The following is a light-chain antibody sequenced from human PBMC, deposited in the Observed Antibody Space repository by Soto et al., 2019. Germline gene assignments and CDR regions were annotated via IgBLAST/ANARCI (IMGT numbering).Light chain of an antibody. V-gene: IGKV2-28*01. CDR1: QSLLHSNGYNY. Sequence: DIVMTQSPLSLPVTPGEPASISCRSSQSLLHSNGYNYLEWYVQKPGQSPRLLIYLGSDRASGVTDRFSGSGTGTDVTLKISRVEAEDVGVYYCMQGLSGFSFGPGTKVDIK. CDR2: LGS. J-gene: IGKJ3*01. CDR3: MQGLSGFS.